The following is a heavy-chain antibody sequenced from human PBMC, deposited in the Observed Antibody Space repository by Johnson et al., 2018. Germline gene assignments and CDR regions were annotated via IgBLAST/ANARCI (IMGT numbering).Heavy chain of an antibody. Sequence: VQLVETGAEVKKPGESXKISCKGSGYSFTSYWIGWVRQMPGKALEWVGIIYPGDSDTSSSPSFQGPVTISADKSISTVSLQWGTLKAPDTAMYYCARHRGQYDTKVAFDIWGQGTMVTVAS. CDR3: ARHRGQYDTKVAFDI. D-gene: IGHD3-22*01. CDR2: IYPGDSDT. CDR1: GYSFTSYW. J-gene: IGHJ3*02. V-gene: IGHV5-51*01.